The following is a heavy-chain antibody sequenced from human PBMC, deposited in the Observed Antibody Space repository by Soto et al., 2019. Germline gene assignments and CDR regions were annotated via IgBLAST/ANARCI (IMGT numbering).Heavy chain of an antibody. Sequence: LRLSCAVSGFSFGTYWMSWVRQAPGKGLEWLASIKEDGSERYYLDSVKGQFTISRDNAKDSLSLQMNSLRGEDTAFYYCARDVGPVTIFGEALSGYFDFWGQGTLVTVSS. CDR3: ARDVGPVTIFGEALSGYFDF. CDR1: GFSFGTYW. D-gene: IGHD3-3*01. V-gene: IGHV3-7*03. J-gene: IGHJ4*02. CDR2: IKEDGSER.